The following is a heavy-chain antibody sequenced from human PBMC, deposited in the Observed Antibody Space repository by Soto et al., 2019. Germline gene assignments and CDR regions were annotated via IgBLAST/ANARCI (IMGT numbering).Heavy chain of an antibody. Sequence: ASVKVSCKASGYTFTSYAMHWVRQAPGQRLEWMGWINAGNGNTKYSQKFQGRVTITRDTSASTAYMELSSLRSEDTAVYYCAGALPGIAVAGFDYWGQGTLVTVSS. CDR3: AGALPGIAVAGFDY. D-gene: IGHD6-19*01. J-gene: IGHJ4*02. V-gene: IGHV1-3*01. CDR2: INAGNGNT. CDR1: GYTFTSYA.